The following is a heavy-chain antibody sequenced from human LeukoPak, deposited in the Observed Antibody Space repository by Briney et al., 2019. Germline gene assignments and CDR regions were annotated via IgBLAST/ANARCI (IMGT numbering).Heavy chain of an antibody. CDR2: ISSSSSYI. CDR3: ARDLDWRPAEGSMYY. CDR1: GFTFSSYS. Sequence: GGSLRLSCAASGFTFSSYSMNWVRQAPGKGLEWVSSISSSSSYIYYADSVKGRFTISRDNAKNSLYLQMNSLRAEDTAVYYCARDLDWRPAEGSMYYWGQGTLVTVSS. V-gene: IGHV3-21*01. J-gene: IGHJ4*02. D-gene: IGHD2-21*01.